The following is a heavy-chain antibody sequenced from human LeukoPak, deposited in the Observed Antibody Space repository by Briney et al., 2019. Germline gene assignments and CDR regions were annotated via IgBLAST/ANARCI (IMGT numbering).Heavy chain of an antibody. D-gene: IGHD6-13*01. J-gene: IGHJ4*02. CDR1: GGSISSYY. CDR2: IYYSGST. CDR3: ARAKYSSSWYDY. Sequence: SETLSLTCTVSGGSISSYYWSWIRQPPGKGLEWIGYIYYSGSTNYNPSLKSRVTISVDTSKNQFFLKLSSVTAADTAVYYCARAKYSSSWYDYWGQGTLVTVSS. V-gene: IGHV4-59*01.